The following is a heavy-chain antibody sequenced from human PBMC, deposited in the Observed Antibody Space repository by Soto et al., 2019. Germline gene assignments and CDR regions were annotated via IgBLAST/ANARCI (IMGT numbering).Heavy chain of an antibody. J-gene: IGHJ4*02. Sequence: QVQLQESGPGLVKPSQTLSLTCTVSGGSISIGGYYWSWIRQHPGQGLEWIGYIYYSGSTYYNPSLKIRFTISVDTSKNQFSLKMSSVTAADTAVYYCARGNDGSGYYTERADYFDYWGQGTLVTVSS. CDR1: GGSISIGGYY. V-gene: IGHV4-31*03. D-gene: IGHD3-22*01. CDR2: IYYSGST. CDR3: ARGNDGSGYYTERADYFDY.